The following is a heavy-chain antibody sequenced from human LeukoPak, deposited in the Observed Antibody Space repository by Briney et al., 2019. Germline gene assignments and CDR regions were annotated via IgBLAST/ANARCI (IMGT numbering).Heavy chain of an antibody. V-gene: IGHV4-59*01. J-gene: IGHJ6*02. CDR3: ARGRGTGSGTYYYYYGMDV. CDR2: IYYSGST. CDR1: GGSISSYY. Sequence: PSETLSLTCTVSGGSISSYYWGWIRQPPGKGLEWIGYIYYSGSTNYNPSLKSRVTISVDTSKNQFSLKLSSVTAADTAVYYCARGRGTGSGTYYYYYGMDVWGQGTTVTVSS. D-gene: IGHD3-10*01.